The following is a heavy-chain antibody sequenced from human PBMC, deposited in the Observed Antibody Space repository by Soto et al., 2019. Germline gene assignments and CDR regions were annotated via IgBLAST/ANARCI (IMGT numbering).Heavy chain of an antibody. Sequence: QVQLVHSGAEVKKPGSSVKVSCKASGGTFSSYTISWVRQAPGQGLEWMGRIIPILGIANYAQKFQGRVTITADKSTSPACMELSSLRSEDTAVYYCATEEGYCSSTSCDRGDYWGQGTLVTVSS. CDR3: ATEEGYCSSTSCDRGDY. CDR1: GGTFSSYT. J-gene: IGHJ4*02. CDR2: IIPILGIA. D-gene: IGHD2-2*01. V-gene: IGHV1-69*02.